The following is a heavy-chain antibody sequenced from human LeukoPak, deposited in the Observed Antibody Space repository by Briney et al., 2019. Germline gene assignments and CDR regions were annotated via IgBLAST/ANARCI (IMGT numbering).Heavy chain of an antibody. Sequence: SETLSLTCTVSGGSISSSSYYWGRIRQPPGKGLEWIGSIYYSGSTYYNPSLKSRVTISVDTSKNQFSLKLSSVTAADTAVYYCASRVNYDSSGYYLVDYWGQGTLVTVSS. V-gene: IGHV4-39*07. CDR2: IYYSGST. CDR1: GGSISSSSYY. D-gene: IGHD3-22*01. CDR3: ASRVNYDSSGYYLVDY. J-gene: IGHJ4*02.